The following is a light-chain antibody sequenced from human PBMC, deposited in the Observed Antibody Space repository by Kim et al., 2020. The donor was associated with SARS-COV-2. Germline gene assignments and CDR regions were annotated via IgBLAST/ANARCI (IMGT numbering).Light chain of an antibody. CDR3: AAWDDRLNAYV. J-gene: IGLJ1*01. Sequence: QSVLTQPPSASGAPGQRLTMSCSGSSSNIGSETVNWYQQVPGTVPKLLIFSNNQRPSGVPDRFSGSRSGTSASLAISALQFEDEAEYYCAAWDDRLNAYVFGTGTKVTVL. CDR2: SNN. V-gene: IGLV1-44*01. CDR1: SSNIGSET.